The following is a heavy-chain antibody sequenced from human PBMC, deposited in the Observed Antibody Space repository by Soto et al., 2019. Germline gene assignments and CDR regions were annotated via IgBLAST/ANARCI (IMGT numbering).Heavy chain of an antibody. CDR3: ARSQFWNDYGGNPH. CDR1: GGTFSSYA. V-gene: IGHV1-69*12. Sequence: QVQLVQSGAEVKKPGSSVKVSCKASGGTFSSYAISWVRQAPGQGLEWMGGIIPIFGTANYAQKFQGRVTITADESTSTAYMEPSSLRSEDTAVYYCARSQFWNDYGGNPHWGQGTLVTVSS. J-gene: IGHJ1*01. D-gene: IGHD4-17*01. CDR2: IIPIFGTA.